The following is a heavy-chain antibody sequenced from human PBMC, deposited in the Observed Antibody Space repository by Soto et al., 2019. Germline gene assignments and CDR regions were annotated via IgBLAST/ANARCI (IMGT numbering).Heavy chain of an antibody. CDR1: GGSISSSSYY. D-gene: IGHD4-17*01. CDR2: IYYSGST. Sequence: QLQLQESGPGLVKPSETLSLTCTVSGGSISSSSYYWGWIRQPPGKGLEWIGSIYYSGSTYYNPSLKSRVTISVDTSKNQFSLKLSSVTAADTAVYYCARRTYDYGDYEEWFDPWGQGTLVTVSS. V-gene: IGHV4-39*01. CDR3: ARRTYDYGDYEEWFDP. J-gene: IGHJ5*02.